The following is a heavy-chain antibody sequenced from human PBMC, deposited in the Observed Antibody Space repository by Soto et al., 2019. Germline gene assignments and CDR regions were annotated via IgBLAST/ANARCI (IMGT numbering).Heavy chain of an antibody. Sequence: QLQLQESGPGLVKPSETLSLTCTVSGGSINSGTYYWGWIRQPPGKGLEWIGSIYNTGSTYYSPSFTSRVTVSIDTPNSRFSLRLSSVAAADTAVYYCVNHGFQDHMDVWCRGAPVTVSS. CDR2: IYNTGST. J-gene: IGHJ6*03. D-gene: IGHD3-10*01. CDR1: GGSINSGTYY. V-gene: IGHV4-39*01. CDR3: VNHGFQDHMDV.